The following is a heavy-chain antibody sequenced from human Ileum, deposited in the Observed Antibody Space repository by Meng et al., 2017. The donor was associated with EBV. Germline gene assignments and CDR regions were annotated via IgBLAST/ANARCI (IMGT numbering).Heavy chain of an antibody. J-gene: IGHJ5*02. Sequence: QGQLQASGPGLVKPSETLSLTCTVSGGSISSFYWSWIRQSPGKGLEYIGYIFSSGSTNYNPSLESRVTISEDTSKNQIFLNLTSVTTADTAVYYCARGIYGSGSPSPWGQGTLVTVSS. V-gene: IGHV4-59*01. D-gene: IGHD3-10*01. CDR1: GGSISSFY. CDR2: IFSSGST. CDR3: ARGIYGSGSPSP.